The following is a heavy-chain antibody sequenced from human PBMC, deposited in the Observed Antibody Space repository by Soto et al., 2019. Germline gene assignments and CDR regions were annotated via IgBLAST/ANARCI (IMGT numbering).Heavy chain of an antibody. J-gene: IGHJ4*02. D-gene: IGHD3-3*01. CDR2: IYYSGST. CDR1: GGSISSDY. V-gene: IGHV4-59*01. Sequence: SETLSLTCTVSGGSISSDYWSWIRQRPGKGLGWIGYIYYSGSTNYNPSLKSRVTISVDTSKNQFSLKLSSVTAADTAVYYCARSSGITIFGVVTPFDYWGQGTLVTVSS. CDR3: ARSSGITIFGVVTPFDY.